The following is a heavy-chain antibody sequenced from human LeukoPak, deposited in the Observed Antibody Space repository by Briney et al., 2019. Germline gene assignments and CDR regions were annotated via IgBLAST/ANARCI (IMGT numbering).Heavy chain of an antibody. Sequence: GGSLRLSCAASGFTFSSYWMSWVRQAPGKGLEWVANIKQDGSEKYYVDSVKGRFTNSRDNAKNSIILQMNSLRVEDTAVYYCVSDGSSGWHFDYWGQGALVTVSS. V-gene: IGHV3-7*01. J-gene: IGHJ4*02. CDR1: GFTFSSYW. CDR3: VSDGSSGWHFDY. CDR2: IKQDGSEK. D-gene: IGHD6-19*01.